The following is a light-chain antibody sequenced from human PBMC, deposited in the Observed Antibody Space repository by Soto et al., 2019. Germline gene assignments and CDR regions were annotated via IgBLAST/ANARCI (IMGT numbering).Light chain of an antibody. J-gene: IGKJ5*01. CDR1: PSVANF. Sequence: EIVLTQSPATLSLSPGERATLSCRASPSVANFVAWYQQKPGQAPRLLIYGAFNRATGIPDRFSGSGSGTDFTLTISRLEPEDFALFYCQYHGSSPITFGQGTRLEIK. CDR2: GAF. CDR3: QYHGSSPIT. V-gene: IGKV3-20*01.